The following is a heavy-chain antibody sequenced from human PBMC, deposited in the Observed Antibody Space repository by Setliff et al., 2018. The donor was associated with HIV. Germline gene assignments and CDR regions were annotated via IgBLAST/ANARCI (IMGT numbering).Heavy chain of an antibody. CDR2: MSTSGSYI. D-gene: IGHD3-10*01. CDR3: ARGQQNSGSYDAFDI. Sequence: PGGSLRLSCTASGFTFGDFAVTWVRQAPGKGLEWVSSMSTSGSYIYYTDSVKGRHTISRDNARNLVYLDMNSLRAEDTAVYYCARGQQNSGSYDAFDIWGQGTVVTVSS. J-gene: IGHJ3*02. CDR1: GFTFGDFA. V-gene: IGHV3-21*01.